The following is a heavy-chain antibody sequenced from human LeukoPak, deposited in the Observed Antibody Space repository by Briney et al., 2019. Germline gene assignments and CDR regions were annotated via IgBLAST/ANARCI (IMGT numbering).Heavy chain of an antibody. CDR1: GFTFSNYN. V-gene: IGHV3-23*01. CDR2: ISGSGGST. D-gene: IGHD3-3*01. J-gene: IGHJ3*02. CDR3: AKGGDYDFWSGYSKNAFDI. Sequence: GGSLRLSCVVSGFTFSNYNMNWVRQAPGKGLEWVSAISGSGGSTYYADSVKGRFTISRDNSKNTLYLQMNSLRAEDTAVYYCAKGGDYDFWSGYSKNAFDIWGQGTMVTVSS.